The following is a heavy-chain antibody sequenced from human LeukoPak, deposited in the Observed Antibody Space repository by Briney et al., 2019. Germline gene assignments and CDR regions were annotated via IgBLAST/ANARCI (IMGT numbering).Heavy chain of an antibody. J-gene: IGHJ4*02. CDR3: ARVYFGAAFDY. Sequence: PGGSLRLSCAASGFTFSSYAMSWVRQAPGKGLEWVSAISGSGGSTYYADSVKGRFTISRDNAKNSLYLKMNSLRAEDTAVYYCARVYFGAAFDYWGQGTLVTVSS. V-gene: IGHV3-23*01. D-gene: IGHD3-3*01. CDR2: ISGSGGST. CDR1: GFTFSSYA.